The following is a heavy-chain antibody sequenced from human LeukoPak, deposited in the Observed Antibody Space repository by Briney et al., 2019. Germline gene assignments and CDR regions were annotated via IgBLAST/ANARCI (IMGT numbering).Heavy chain of an antibody. CDR1: GFTFSSYG. Sequence: PGRSLRLSCAASGFTFSSYGMHWVRQAPGKGLEWVAVIPYDGSSKYYADSVKGRFTISRDNSKNTLYLQMNGLRAEDTAVYYCAKDRNAVTTRIPDYWGQGTLVTVSS. D-gene: IGHD4-17*01. CDR2: IPYDGSSK. J-gene: IGHJ4*02. CDR3: AKDRNAVTTRIPDY. V-gene: IGHV3-30*18.